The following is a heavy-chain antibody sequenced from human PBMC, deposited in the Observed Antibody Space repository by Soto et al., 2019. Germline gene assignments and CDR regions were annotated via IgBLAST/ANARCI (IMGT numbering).Heavy chain of an antibody. CDR1: GYTFTGYY. CDR2: INPNSGGT. CDR3: ARAAAAAATSGADY. J-gene: IGHJ4*02. D-gene: IGHD6-13*01. V-gene: IGHV1-2*04. Sequence: ASVTVSCKASGYTFTGYYMHWVRQAPGQGLEWMGWINPNSGGTNYAQKFQGWVTMTRDTSISTAYMELSRLRSDDTAVYYCARAAAAAATSGADYWGQGTLVTVSS.